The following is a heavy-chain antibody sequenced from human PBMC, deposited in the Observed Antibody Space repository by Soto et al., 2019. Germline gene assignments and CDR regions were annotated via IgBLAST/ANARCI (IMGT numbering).Heavy chain of an antibody. Sequence: VSCNASGGTFISSAISRVRQAPRQGLEWMGGIIPIFGTANYAQKFQGRVTMTADESTSTAYMELSSLRSDDTSVYYFARTTIFRPQTWDYWGQGTLVTVSS. CDR3: ARTTIFRPQTWDY. D-gene: IGHD3-3*01. V-gene: IGHV1-69*01. CDR1: GGTFISSA. J-gene: IGHJ4*02. CDR2: IIPIFGTA.